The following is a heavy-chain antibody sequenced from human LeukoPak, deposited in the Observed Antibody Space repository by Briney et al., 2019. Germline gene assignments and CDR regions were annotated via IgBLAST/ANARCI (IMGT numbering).Heavy chain of an antibody. CDR3: ATDRSLGGDFDY. D-gene: IGHD4-17*01. J-gene: IGHJ4*02. CDR2: FDPEDGET. CDR1: GYTLTELS. Sequence: ASVKVSCKVSGYTLTELSMYWVRQAPGKGLEWMGGFDPEDGETIYAQKFQGRVTMTEDTSTDTAYMELSSLRSEDTAVYYCATDRSLGGDFDYWGQGTLVTVSS. V-gene: IGHV1-24*01.